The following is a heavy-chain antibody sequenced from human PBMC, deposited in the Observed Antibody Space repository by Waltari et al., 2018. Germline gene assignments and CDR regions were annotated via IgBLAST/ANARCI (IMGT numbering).Heavy chain of an antibody. J-gene: IGHJ4*02. CDR2: IYHSGST. V-gene: IGHV4-38-2*01. D-gene: IGHD5-12*01. CDR1: GYSISSGYY. Sequence: QVQLQESGPGLVKPSETLSLTCAVSGYSISSGYYWGWIRQPPGKGLEWIGSIYHSGSTYYNPSLKSRVTISVDTSKNQFSPKLSSVTAADTAVYYCARGEMATTVDYWGQGTLVTVSS. CDR3: ARGEMATTVDY.